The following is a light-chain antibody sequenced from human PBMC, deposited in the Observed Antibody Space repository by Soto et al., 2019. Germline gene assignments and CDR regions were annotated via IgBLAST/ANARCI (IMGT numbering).Light chain of an antibody. CDR3: SSYVGSNNLVL. CDR1: SSDIGGSNS. J-gene: IGLJ2*01. V-gene: IGLV2-8*01. CDR2: DVS. Sequence: QSALTQPPSASGSPGQSVTISCTGTSSDIGGSNSVSWYQHHPGKAPKLVIYDVSTRRSGVPDRFSGSKSDNTASLTVSGLQAEVEADYYCSSYVGSNNLVLFGGGTKLTVL.